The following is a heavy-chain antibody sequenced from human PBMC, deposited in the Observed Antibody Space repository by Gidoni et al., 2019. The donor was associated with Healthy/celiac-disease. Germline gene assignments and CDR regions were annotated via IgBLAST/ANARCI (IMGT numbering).Heavy chain of an antibody. J-gene: IGHJ4*02. CDR1: GFTFSRYS. V-gene: IGHV3-21*01. CDR2: ISSSSSYI. Sequence: EVQLVESGGGLVKPGGSLRLSCAASGFTFSRYSMNWFRQAPGKGLEWVSSISSSSSYIYYADSVKGRFTISRDNAKNSLYRQMNSLRAEDTAVYYCARGQDYGDYVRSFFDYWGQGTLVTVSS. CDR3: ARGQDYGDYVRSFFDY. D-gene: IGHD4-17*01.